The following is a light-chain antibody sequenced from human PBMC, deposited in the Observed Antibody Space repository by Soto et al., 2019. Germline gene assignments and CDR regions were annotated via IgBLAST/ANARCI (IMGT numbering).Light chain of an antibody. CDR3: SSYAGNYKLL. Sequence: QSALTQPPSASGSPGQSVTIACTGTSSDVGGYNYVSWYQQHPGKAPKLIIYEVSKRPSGVPDRFSGSKSGNTASLTVSGLQAEDDADYYCSSYAGNYKLLFGEGTKLTVL. CDR1: SSDVGGYNY. V-gene: IGLV2-8*01. CDR2: EVS. J-gene: IGLJ2*01.